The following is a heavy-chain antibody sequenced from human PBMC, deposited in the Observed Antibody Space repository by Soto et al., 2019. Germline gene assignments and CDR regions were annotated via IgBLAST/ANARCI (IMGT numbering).Heavy chain of an antibody. D-gene: IGHD6-6*01. CDR3: AKTGRFGPLVTSDY. J-gene: IGHJ4*02. CDR1: GLTFSSYV. V-gene: IGHV3-64D*06. CDR2: ISSNGDDT. Sequence: GGSLRLSCSASGLTFSSYVMFRVRQAPGKGLQYVSLISSNGDDTHYADSVKGRFTISRDNSKSTLLLQMTGLRTEDTAVYSCAKTGRFGPLVTSDYWGQGTLVTVSS.